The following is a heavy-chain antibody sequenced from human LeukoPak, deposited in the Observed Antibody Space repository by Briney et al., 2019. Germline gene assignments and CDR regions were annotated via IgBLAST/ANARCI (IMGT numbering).Heavy chain of an antibody. CDR3: ARHRGFGDPSKYFDP. CDR1: GGSISGSSYY. CDR2: IYYSGST. J-gene: IGHJ5*02. Sequence: SSETLSLTCTVSGGSISGSSYYWGWIRQPPGKGLEWIGSIYYSGSTYYNPSLKSRVTISVDTSKNQFSLKLSSVTAADTAVYYCARHRGFGDPSKYFDPWGQGTLVTVSS. V-gene: IGHV4-39*01. D-gene: IGHD3-10*01.